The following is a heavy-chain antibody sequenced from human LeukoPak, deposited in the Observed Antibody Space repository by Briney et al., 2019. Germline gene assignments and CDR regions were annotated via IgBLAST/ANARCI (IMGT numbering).Heavy chain of an antibody. CDR2: IIPIFGAA. CDR1: GGTFSSYA. D-gene: IGHD3-10*01. J-gene: IGHJ3*02. CDR3: ASPRPNYYGSGSWDAFDI. V-gene: IGHV1-69*13. Sequence: GASVKVSCKASGGTFSSYAISWVRQAPGQGLEWMGGIIPIFGAANYAQKFQGRVTITADESTSTAYMELNNLRSEDTAVYYCASPRPNYYGSGSWDAFDIWGQGTMVTVSS.